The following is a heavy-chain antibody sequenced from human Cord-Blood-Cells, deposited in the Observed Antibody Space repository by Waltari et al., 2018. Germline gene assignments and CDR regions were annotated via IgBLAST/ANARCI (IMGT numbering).Heavy chain of an antibody. CDR3: ARGVVWYYYGSGSYYFDY. Sequence: QVQLQQWGAGLLKPSETLSLTCAVYGWSFSGYYWSWIRQPPGKGLEWIGEINHSGSTNYNPSLKTRVTISVDTSKNQFSLKLSSVTAADTAVYYCARGVVWYYYGSGSYYFDYWGQGTLVTVSS. CDR1: GWSFSGYY. CDR2: INHSGST. J-gene: IGHJ4*02. D-gene: IGHD3-10*01. V-gene: IGHV4-34*01.